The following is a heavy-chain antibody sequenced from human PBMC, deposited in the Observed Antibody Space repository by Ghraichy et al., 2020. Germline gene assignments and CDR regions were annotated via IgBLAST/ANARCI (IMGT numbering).Heavy chain of an antibody. CDR3: ARAYYSQSSGYYFIGNF. CDR2: INPGGGST. J-gene: IGHJ4*02. V-gene: IGHV1-46*01. D-gene: IGHD3-22*01. CDR1: GYTFTNYY. Sequence: ASVKVSCKASGYTFTNYYIHWVRQAPGQGLEWMGVINPGGGSTTYAQNFQGRVAMTRDTSTSTVYMELSSLCSEDTAVYYCARAYYSQSSGYYFIGNFWGQGTLVTVSS.